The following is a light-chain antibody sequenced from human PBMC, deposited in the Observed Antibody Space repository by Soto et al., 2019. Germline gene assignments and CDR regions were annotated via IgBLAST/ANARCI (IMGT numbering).Light chain of an antibody. CDR2: EVS. J-gene: IGLJ1*01. V-gene: IGLV2-14*01. CDR3: SSYTSSSNTLGV. Sequence: QSALTQPASVSGSLGQSITISCTGTSSDVGGYNYVSWYQQHPGKAPKLMIYEVSYRPSGVSNRFSGSKSGNRASLTISGLQAEDEADYYCSSYTSSSNTLGVFGKGTKLTVL. CDR1: SSDVGGYNY.